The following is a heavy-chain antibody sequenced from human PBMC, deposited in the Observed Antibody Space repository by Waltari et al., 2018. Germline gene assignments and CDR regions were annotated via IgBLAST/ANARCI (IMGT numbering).Heavy chain of an antibody. Sequence: QVQLVESGGGVVQPGRSLRLSCAASEFTFSSYAMHWVRQAPGKGLELVAVISYNERNRYYVDSVKGRFTISGDNSNKMLYLQMNSLRVEDTAVYYCARDYCDRTNCHGMDVWGQGTTVTVSS. D-gene: IGHD3-22*01. CDR1: EFTFSSYA. J-gene: IGHJ6*02. CDR2: ISYNERNR. CDR3: ARDYCDRTNCHGMDV. V-gene: IGHV3-30*04.